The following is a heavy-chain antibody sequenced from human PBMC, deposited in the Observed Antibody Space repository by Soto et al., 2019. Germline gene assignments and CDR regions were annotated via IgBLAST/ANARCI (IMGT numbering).Heavy chain of an antibody. D-gene: IGHD2-2*01. J-gene: IGHJ6*02. V-gene: IGHV5-10-1*01. Sequence: PGESLKISCKGSGYSFTSYWISWVRQMPGKGLEWMGRIDPSDSYTNYSPSFQGHVTISADKSISTAYLQWSGLKASDTAMYYCARPPRTSYEVWGMDVWGQGTTVTVSS. CDR2: IDPSDSYT. CDR3: ARPPRTSYEVWGMDV. CDR1: GYSFTSYW.